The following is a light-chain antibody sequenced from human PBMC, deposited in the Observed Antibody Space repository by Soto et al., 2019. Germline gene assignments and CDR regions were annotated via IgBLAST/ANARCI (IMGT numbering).Light chain of an antibody. V-gene: IGKV1-8*01. CDR1: QGISSY. Sequence: TQSPSSFSASTGDRVTITCRASQGISSYLAWYQQKPGKAPKLLIYAASTLQSGVPSRFSGSGSGTDFTLTISCLQSEDFATYYWQQYYSYPWTFGQGTKVDIK. CDR3: QQYYSYPWT. J-gene: IGKJ1*01. CDR2: AAS.